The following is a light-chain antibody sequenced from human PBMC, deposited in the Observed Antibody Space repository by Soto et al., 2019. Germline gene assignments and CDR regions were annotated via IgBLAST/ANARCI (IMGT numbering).Light chain of an antibody. Sequence: QSVLTQPPSASGTPGQRVTISCSGSSSSIGTNYVYWYQQLPGTAPKLLIYKSDRRPSGVPDRLSGSKSGTSASLAISGLRSEDEADYHCASWDDSLSGYVFGTGTKLTVL. CDR1: SSSIGTNY. CDR3: ASWDDSLSGYV. J-gene: IGLJ1*01. CDR2: KSD. V-gene: IGLV1-47*01.